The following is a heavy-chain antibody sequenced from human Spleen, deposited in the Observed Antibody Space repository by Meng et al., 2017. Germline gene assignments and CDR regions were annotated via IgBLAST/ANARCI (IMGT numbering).Heavy chain of an antibody. J-gene: IGHJ1*01. CDR3: LRGSGGSV. CDR2: IPPRGSS. D-gene: IGHD3-10*01. V-gene: IGHV4-4*02. CDR1: GDSITNHNW. Sequence: QVQLQESGPALVKPSETLSLTCAVSGDSITNHNWWAWVRQPPGKGLEWIGEIPPRGSSAYNPSLKSRVSMSIDKSKNQFSLKLTSVTAADTAVYHCLRGSGGSVWGQGTLVTVSS.